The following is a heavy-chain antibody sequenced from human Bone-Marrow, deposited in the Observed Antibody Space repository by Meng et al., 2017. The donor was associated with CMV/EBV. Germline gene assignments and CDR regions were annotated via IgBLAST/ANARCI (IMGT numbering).Heavy chain of an antibody. CDR1: GFTFSSHA. CDR2: IYSDGSS. J-gene: IGHJ5*02. V-gene: IGHV3-66*01. CDR3: ARTGYCSSTSCRMRLFDP. Sequence: GGSLRLSCVASGFTFSSHAMNWVRQAPGKGLEWVSVIYSDGSSYYADSVKGRFTISRDNAKNSLYLQMNSLRAEDTAVYYCARTGYCSSTSCRMRLFDPFRQGTLVTVSS. D-gene: IGHD2-2*01.